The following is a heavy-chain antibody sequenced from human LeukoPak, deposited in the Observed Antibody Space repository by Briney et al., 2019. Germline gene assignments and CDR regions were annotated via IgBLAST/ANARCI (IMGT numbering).Heavy chain of an antibody. Sequence: GGSLRLSCAASGFTFSSYGMHWVRQAPGKGLEWVAVISYDGSNKYYADSVKGRFTISRDNSKNTLYLQMNSLRAEDTAVYYCARARRYDFWRWRGNNNWLDPWGQGTLVTVSS. J-gene: IGHJ5*02. CDR3: ARARRYDFWRWRGNNNWLDP. V-gene: IGHV3-30*03. D-gene: IGHD3-3*01. CDR1: GFTFSSYG. CDR2: ISYDGSNK.